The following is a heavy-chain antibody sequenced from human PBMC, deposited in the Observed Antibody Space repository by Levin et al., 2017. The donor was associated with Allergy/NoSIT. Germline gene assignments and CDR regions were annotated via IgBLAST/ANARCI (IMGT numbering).Heavy chain of an antibody. J-gene: IGHJ4*02. Sequence: GGSLRLSCAASGFTFSSYSMNWVRQAPGKGLEWVSSISSSSSYIYYADSVKGRFTISRDNAKNSLYLQMNSLRAEDTAVYYCARLGEGTYYYGSGSYYDYWGQGTLVTVSS. V-gene: IGHV3-21*01. CDR2: ISSSSSYI. D-gene: IGHD3-10*01. CDR1: GFTFSSYS. CDR3: ARLGEGTYYYGSGSYYDY.